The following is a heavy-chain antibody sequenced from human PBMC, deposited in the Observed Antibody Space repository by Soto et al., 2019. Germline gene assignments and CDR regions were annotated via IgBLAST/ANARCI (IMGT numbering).Heavy chain of an antibody. Sequence: QVQLVQSGAEVKKPGASVKVSCKASGYTVTSYAMHWVRQAPGQRLEWMGWINAGNGNTKYSQKFQGRVTITRDTSASTAYMELSSLRSEDTAVYYCARGSQWLVRPRFDPWGQGTLVTVSS. CDR2: INAGNGNT. CDR1: GYTVTSYA. J-gene: IGHJ5*02. CDR3: ARGSQWLVRPRFDP. D-gene: IGHD6-19*01. V-gene: IGHV1-3*01.